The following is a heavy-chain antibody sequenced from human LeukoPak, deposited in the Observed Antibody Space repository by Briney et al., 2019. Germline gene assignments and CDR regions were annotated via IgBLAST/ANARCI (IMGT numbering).Heavy chain of an antibody. V-gene: IGHV1-2*06. CDR3: ARAVSGYDSIFDY. CDR1: GYTLTDYY. Sequence: ASVTVSCTTSGYTLTDYYMHWVRQAPGQGLEWMGRINPNSGGTNYAQKFQGRVTMTRDTSISTVYMELSRLRSDDTAVYYCARAVSGYDSIFDYWGQGTLVTVSS. CDR2: INPNSGGT. J-gene: IGHJ4*02. D-gene: IGHD5-12*01.